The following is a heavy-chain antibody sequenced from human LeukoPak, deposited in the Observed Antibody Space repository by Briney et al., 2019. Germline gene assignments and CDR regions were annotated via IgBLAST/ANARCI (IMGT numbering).Heavy chain of an antibody. J-gene: IGHJ4*02. CDR2: ISYSGST. CDR1: GGSISSSNYY. D-gene: IGHD1-26*01. Sequence: SETLSLTCTVSGGSISSSNYYWGWIRQPPGKGLEWIASISYSGSTYYNPSVKSRVTISRDTSKNQFSLSLNSVTAADTAVYYCVRVKSGSISDSWGQGTLVTVSS. CDR3: VRVKSGSISDS. V-gene: IGHV4-39*07.